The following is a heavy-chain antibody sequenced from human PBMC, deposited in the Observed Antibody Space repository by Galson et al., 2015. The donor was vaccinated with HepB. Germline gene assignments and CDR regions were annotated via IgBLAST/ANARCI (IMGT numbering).Heavy chain of an antibody. J-gene: IGHJ4*02. V-gene: IGHV3-33*01. Sequence: SLRLSCAASGFTFTTYGIHWVRQAPGKGLEWVAVIWYDGGDKYYADSVKGRFTISRDNAKSTVYLQMNSLRDEDTAVYYCARDWSLLTGHAIERFDSWGQGTLVTVSS. D-gene: IGHD1-20*01. CDR2: IWYDGGDK. CDR1: GFTFTTYG. CDR3: ARDWSLLTGHAIERFDS.